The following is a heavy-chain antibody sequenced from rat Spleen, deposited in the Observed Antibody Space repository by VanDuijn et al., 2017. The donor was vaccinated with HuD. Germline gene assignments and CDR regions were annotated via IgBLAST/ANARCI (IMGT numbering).Heavy chain of an antibody. CDR1: GFTFSNYD. D-gene: IGHD1-6*01. J-gene: IGHJ1*01. Sequence: EVQLVESGGGLVQPGRSLKLSCAASGFTFSNYDMAWVRQAPTKGLEWVASISPSGGSTYYRDSVKGRFTVSRDNAKSTLYLQMDSLRSEDTATYYCARWPMYTTANYWYFDFWGPGTMVTVSS. CDR2: ISPSGGST. V-gene: IGHV5-25*01. CDR3: ARWPMYTTANYWYFDF.